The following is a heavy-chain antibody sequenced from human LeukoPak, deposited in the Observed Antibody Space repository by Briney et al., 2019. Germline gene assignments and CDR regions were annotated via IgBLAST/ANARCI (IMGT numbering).Heavy chain of an antibody. CDR2: IYYSGST. CDR3: AGEYCSSTSCYHY. CDR1: GGSISSGDYY. J-gene: IGHJ4*02. D-gene: IGHD2-2*01. V-gene: IGHV4-30-4*08. Sequence: SETLSLTCTVSGGSISSGDYYSSWIRQPPGKGLEWIGYIYYSGSTYYNPSLESRVTISVDTPKNQFSLKLRSVTAADTAVYYCAGEYCSSTSCYHYWGQGTLVTVSS.